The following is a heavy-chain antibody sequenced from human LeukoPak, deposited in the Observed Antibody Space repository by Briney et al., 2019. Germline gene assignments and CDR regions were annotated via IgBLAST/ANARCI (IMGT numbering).Heavy chain of an antibody. V-gene: IGHV1-69*05. CDR2: IIPIFGTA. Sequence: SVKISCKASGGTFSSYAISWVRQAPGQGLEWMGGIIPIFGTANYAQKFQGRVTITTDESTSTAYMELSSLRSEDTAVYYCARGPLPCSGGSCYRIFDYWGQGTLVTVSS. D-gene: IGHD2-15*01. CDR1: GGTFSSYA. CDR3: ARGPLPCSGGSCYRIFDY. J-gene: IGHJ4*02.